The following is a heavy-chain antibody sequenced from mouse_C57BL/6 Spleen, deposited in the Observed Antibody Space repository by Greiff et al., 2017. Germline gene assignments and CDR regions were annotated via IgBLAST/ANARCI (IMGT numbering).Heavy chain of an antibody. CDR1: GYTFTSYW. CDR2: IHPNSGST. J-gene: IGHJ1*03. Sequence: QVQLQQPGAELVKPGASVKLSCKASGYTFTSYWMHWVKQRPVQGLEWIGMIHPNSGSTNYNEKFKSKATLTVDKSSSAAYMQLSSLTSEDSAVYYCASTTVVAHWYFDVWGTGTTVTVSS. V-gene: IGHV1-64*01. CDR3: ASTTVVAHWYFDV. D-gene: IGHD1-1*01.